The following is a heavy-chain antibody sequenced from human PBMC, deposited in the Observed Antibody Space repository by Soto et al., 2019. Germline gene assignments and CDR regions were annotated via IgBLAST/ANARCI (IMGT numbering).Heavy chain of an antibody. Sequence: TSETLSLTCTVSGGSISSGGYYWSWIRQHPGKGLEWIGYIYYSGSTYYNPSLKSRVTISVDTSKNQFSLKLSSVTAADTAVYYCARAGSYGAYFDYWGQGTLVTVSS. CDR1: GGSISSGGYY. V-gene: IGHV4-31*03. D-gene: IGHD3-10*01. CDR3: ARAGSYGAYFDY. CDR2: IYYSGST. J-gene: IGHJ4*02.